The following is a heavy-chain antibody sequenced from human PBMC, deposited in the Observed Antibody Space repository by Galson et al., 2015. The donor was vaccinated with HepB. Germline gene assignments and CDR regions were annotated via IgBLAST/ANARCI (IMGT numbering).Heavy chain of an antibody. CDR3: AKEASRSGYYSLGFDY. J-gene: IGHJ4*02. D-gene: IGHD3-22*01. Sequence: SLRLSCAASGFTFSSYGMHWVRQAPGKGLEWVAVISYDGSNKYYADSVKGRFTISRDNSKNTLYLQMNSLRAEDTAVYYCAKEASRSGYYSLGFDYWGQGTLVTVSS. CDR2: ISYDGSNK. V-gene: IGHV3-30*18. CDR1: GFTFSSYG.